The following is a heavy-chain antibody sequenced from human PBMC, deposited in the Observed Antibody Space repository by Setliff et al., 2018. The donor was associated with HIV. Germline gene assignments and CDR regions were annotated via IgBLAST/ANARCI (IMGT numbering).Heavy chain of an antibody. V-gene: IGHV4-61*09. J-gene: IGHJ4*02. CDR3: ASQSRGDYDFDY. CDR1: GGSISSGSYY. D-gene: IGHD4-17*01. CDR2: IYTSGST. Sequence: SETLSLTCTVSGGSISSGSYYWSWIRQPAGKGLEWIGHIYTSGSTNYNPSLKSRVTISVDTSKNQFSLKLSSVTAADTTVYYCASQSRGDYDFDYWGQGTLVTVSS.